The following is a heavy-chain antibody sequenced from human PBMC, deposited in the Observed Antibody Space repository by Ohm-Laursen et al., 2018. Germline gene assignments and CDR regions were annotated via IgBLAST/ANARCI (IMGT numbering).Heavy chain of an antibody. CDR2: TYYSGST. V-gene: IGHV4-59*08. CDR1: GGSISSYY. D-gene: IGHD6-13*01. CDR3: ARHSGSSWYGYYYYYGMDV. Sequence: GTLSLTCAVSGGSISSYYWSWIRQPPGKGLEWIGYTYYSGSTNYNPSLKSRVTISVDTSKNQFSLKLSSVTAADTAVYYCARHSGSSWYGYYYYYGMDVWGQGTTVTVSS. J-gene: IGHJ6*02.